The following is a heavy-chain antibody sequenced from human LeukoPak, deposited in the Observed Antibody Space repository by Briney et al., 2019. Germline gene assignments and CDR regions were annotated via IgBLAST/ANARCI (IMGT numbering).Heavy chain of an antibody. Sequence: ASVKVSCKASGYTSTSYYIHWVRQAPGQGLEWMGIINPNGGSTSYAQKFQGRVTMTRDTSTTTVYMELSSLRSEDTAVYYCARPLRIWDGNDYWGQGTLVTVSS. CDR1: GYTSTSYY. CDR3: ARPLRIWDGNDY. J-gene: IGHJ4*02. D-gene: IGHD5-12*01. CDR2: INPNGGST. V-gene: IGHV1-46*01.